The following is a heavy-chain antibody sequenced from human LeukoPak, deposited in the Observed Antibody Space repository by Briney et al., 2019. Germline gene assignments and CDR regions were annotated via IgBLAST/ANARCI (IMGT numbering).Heavy chain of an antibody. V-gene: IGHV3-7*01. CDR2: IKQDESEK. CDR1: GFTFTSYW. J-gene: IGHJ4*02. D-gene: IGHD1-26*01. CDR3: AKLKKVPWGSWSSITTTNLFDY. Sequence: RAGGCLRLSCEVSGFTFTSYWMSWVRQAPGKGLEWVANIKQDESEKYYVDSVKGRFTISRDNSKNTLDLQMNSLRAEDTAVYYCAKLKKVPWGSWSSITTTNLFDYWGQGTLVTVSS.